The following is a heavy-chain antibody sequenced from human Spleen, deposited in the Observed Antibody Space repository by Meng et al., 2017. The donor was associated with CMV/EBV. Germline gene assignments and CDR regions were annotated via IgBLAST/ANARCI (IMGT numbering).Heavy chain of an antibody. D-gene: IGHD2/OR15-2a*01. J-gene: IGHJ6*02. CDR1: GFTFSSYA. V-gene: IGHV3-30*04. CDR3: ARDQESMTYSYYYGMEV. CDR2: MSYDENKT. Sequence: GGSLRLSCEASGFTFSSYAMHWARQAPGKGLEWVAVMSYDENKTHYADSVKGRFTISRDNSRNTLYLQMNSLRGEDTAVYYCARDQESMTYSYYYGMEVWGQGTTVTVSS.